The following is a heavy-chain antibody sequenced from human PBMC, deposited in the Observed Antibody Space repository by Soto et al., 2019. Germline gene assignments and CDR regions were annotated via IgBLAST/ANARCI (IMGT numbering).Heavy chain of an antibody. CDR3: ARGGIVGAADYYYGMDV. Sequence: ASVKVSCKASGYTFTSYGISWVRQAPGQGLEWMGWISAYNGNTNYAQKLQGRVTMTTDTSTSTAYMELRSLRSDDTAVYYCARGGIVGAADYYYGMDVWGQGTTVTVSS. CDR1: GYTFTSYG. CDR2: ISAYNGNT. J-gene: IGHJ6*02. V-gene: IGHV1-18*01. D-gene: IGHD1-26*01.